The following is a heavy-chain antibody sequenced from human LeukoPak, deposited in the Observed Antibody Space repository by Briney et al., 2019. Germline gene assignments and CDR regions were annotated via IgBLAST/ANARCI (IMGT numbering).Heavy chain of an antibody. J-gene: IGHJ5*02. CDR1: GYTFTGYY. V-gene: IGHV1-2*02. Sequence: ASVKVSCKASGYTFTGYYMHWVRQAPGQGLEWMGWINPNSGGTNYAQKFQGRVTMTRDTSISTAYMELSRLRSDDTAVYYCARDLGSGWYNWFDPWGQGTLVIVSS. CDR2: INPNSGGT. CDR3: ARDLGSGWYNWFDP. D-gene: IGHD6-19*01.